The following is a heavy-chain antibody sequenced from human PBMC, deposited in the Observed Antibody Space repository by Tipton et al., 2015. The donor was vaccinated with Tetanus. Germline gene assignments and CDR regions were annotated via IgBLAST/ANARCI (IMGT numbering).Heavy chain of an antibody. D-gene: IGHD5-18*01. CDR2: ISYSSGTI. CDR1: GFTFTSYS. V-gene: IGHV3-48*02. CDR3: ARKGYSYATPGLDN. J-gene: IGHJ4*01. Sequence: SLRLSCAASGFTFTSYSMNWVRQAPGKGLEWVSYISYSSGTIYYADSVQGRFTISRDNAKNSLYLQMNSLRDEDTAVYYCARKGYSYATPGLDNWGRGILVTVAS.